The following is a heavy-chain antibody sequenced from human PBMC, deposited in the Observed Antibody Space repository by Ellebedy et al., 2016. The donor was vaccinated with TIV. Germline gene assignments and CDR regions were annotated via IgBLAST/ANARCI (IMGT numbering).Heavy chain of an antibody. CDR2: IKSKTDGGTT. Sequence: ESLKISCAASGVSFSNAWMSWVRQAPGKGLEWVGCIKSKTDGGTTDYAAPVKGRFTISRDDSKNTLYLQMNSLKTEDTAVYHCTTDPRFWGQGTLVTVSS. CDR3: TTDPRF. J-gene: IGHJ4*02. CDR1: GVSFSNAW. V-gene: IGHV3-15*01.